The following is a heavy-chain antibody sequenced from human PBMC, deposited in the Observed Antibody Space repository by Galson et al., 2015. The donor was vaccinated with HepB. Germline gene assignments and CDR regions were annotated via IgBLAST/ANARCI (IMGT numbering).Heavy chain of an antibody. V-gene: IGHV3-11*01. CDR3: ARVREDIEWSYFDY. Sequence: SLRLSCAASGFTFSDYYMSWIRQAPGKGLEWVSYISSSGSTIYYADSVKGRFTISRDNAKNSLYLQMNSLRAEDTAVYYCARVREDIEWSYFDYWGQGTLVTVSS. CDR1: GFTFSDYY. J-gene: IGHJ4*02. D-gene: IGHD2-15*01. CDR2: ISSSGSTI.